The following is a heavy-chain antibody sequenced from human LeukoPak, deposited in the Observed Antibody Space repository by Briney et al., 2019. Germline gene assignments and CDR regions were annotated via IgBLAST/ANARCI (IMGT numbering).Heavy chain of an antibody. D-gene: IGHD6-13*01. CDR3: ARGSVIAAAGKGYFDY. Sequence: GASVKVSCKASGGTFSSYAISWVRQAPGQGLEWMGGIIPIFGTANYAQKFQGRVTITADESTSTAYMELSSLRSEDTAVYYCARGSVIAAAGKGYFDYWGQGTLVTVSS. V-gene: IGHV1-69*13. J-gene: IGHJ4*02. CDR1: GGTFSSYA. CDR2: IIPIFGTA.